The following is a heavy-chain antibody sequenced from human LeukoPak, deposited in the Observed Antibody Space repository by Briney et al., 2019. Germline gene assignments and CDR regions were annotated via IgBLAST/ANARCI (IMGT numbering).Heavy chain of an antibody. CDR2: IYYSGST. J-gene: IGHJ4*02. CDR1: GGSISSYY. CDR3: ARGDRNYDILTGYYYSYYFDY. D-gene: IGHD3-9*01. Sequence: TSETLSLTCTGSGGSISSYYWSWIRQPPGKGLEWIGYIYYSGSTNYNPSLKSRVTISVDTSKNQFYLTLSPVTVADTAVYYCARGDRNYDILTGYYYSYYFDYWGQGTLVTVSS. V-gene: IGHV4-59*01.